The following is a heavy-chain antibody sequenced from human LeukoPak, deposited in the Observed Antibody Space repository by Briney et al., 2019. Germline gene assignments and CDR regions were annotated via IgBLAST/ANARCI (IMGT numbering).Heavy chain of an antibody. CDR1: GGSISSGGYY. CDR3: ARHFLSGNGDGDL. D-gene: IGHD4-17*01. CDR2: IYYSGST. V-gene: IGHV4-31*03. J-gene: IGHJ4*02. Sequence: SQTLSLTCTVSGGSISSGGYYWSWIRQHPGKGLEWIGYIYYSGSTYYNPSLKSRVTISVDTSKNQFSLKLSSVTAADTAVYYCARHFLSGNGDGDLWGQGTLVTVSS.